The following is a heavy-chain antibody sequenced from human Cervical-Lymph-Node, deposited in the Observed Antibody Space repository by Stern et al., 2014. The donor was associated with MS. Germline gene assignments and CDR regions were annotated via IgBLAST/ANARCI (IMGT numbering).Heavy chain of an antibody. J-gene: IGHJ1*01. Sequence: VPLVQSGAEVNKPGASVKVSCKASGYTFPNYGITRVQQAPGNGLEWMRWIIAYNGNTNYAQKLQGRVTMTTDTSTSTAYMELRTLRSDDTAVYYCAREEDGDNWYFQHWGQGTLVTVSS. CDR1: GYTFPNYG. D-gene: IGHD4-17*01. CDR3: AREEDGDNWYFQH. CDR2: IIAYNGNT. V-gene: IGHV1-18*01.